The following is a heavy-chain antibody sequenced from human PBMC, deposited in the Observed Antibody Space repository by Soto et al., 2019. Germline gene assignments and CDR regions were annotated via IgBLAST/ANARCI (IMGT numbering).Heavy chain of an antibody. CDR3: ASSGSYLANWLVP. D-gene: IGHD1-26*01. V-gene: IGHV4-59*01. Sequence: SETLSRTCTVSGGSISSYYWSWIRQPPGKGLEWIGYIYYSGSTNYNPSLKSRVTISVDTSKNQFSLKLSSVTAADTAVYYCASSGSYLANWLVPWGQGTMVTVSS. J-gene: IGHJ5*02. CDR2: IYYSGST. CDR1: GGSISSYY.